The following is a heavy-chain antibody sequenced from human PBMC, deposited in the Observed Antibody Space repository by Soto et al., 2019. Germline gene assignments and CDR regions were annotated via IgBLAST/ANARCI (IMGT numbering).Heavy chain of an antibody. CDR3: AIASVTTIRGEPPAY. Sequence: EVQLLESGGGLVQPGGSLTLSCTASGIIFSTFAMSWVRQAPGKGLEWVSGITGSGGSTNYADSVKGRFTISRDNSKNTLYLQMNSLRVEDRAKYYCAIASVTTIRGEPPAYGGQGTLVTVSS. CDR1: GIIFSTFA. V-gene: IGHV3-23*01. J-gene: IGHJ4*02. D-gene: IGHD3-10*01. CDR2: ITGSGGST.